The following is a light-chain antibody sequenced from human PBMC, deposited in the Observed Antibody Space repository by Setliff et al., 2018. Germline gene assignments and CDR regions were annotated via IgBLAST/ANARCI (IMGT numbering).Light chain of an antibody. J-gene: IGLJ1*01. Sequence: QSALTQPASVSGSPGQSITISCSGTSSDVGSYDLVSWYQQHPGKAPKLIIYGVSDRPSGVSSRFSGSKSGNTAYLTISGLQTEDEAEYYCSAYASDTTYGVGSGTKVTVL. CDR2: GVS. V-gene: IGLV2-14*03. CDR1: SSDVGSYDL. CDR3: SAYASDTTYG.